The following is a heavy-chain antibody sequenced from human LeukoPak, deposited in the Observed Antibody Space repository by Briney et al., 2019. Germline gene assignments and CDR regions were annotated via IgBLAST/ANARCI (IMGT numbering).Heavy chain of an antibody. J-gene: IGHJ4*02. V-gene: IGHV3-53*01. CDR3: ARVLLGYYFEY. CDR1: GFTVRNNY. Sequence: GGSLRLSCAASGFTVRNNYMSWVRRAPGKGLEWVSVIYSGGSTYYADSVKGRFTISRDNSKNTLFLQMNSLRAEDTAVYYCARVLLGYYFEYWGQGTLVTVSS. D-gene: IGHD2-15*01. CDR2: IYSGGST.